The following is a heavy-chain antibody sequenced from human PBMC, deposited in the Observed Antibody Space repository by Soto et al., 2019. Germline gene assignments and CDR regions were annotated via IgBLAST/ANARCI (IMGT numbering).Heavy chain of an antibody. CDR1: GGCMSSRGDY. CDR3: ARFHYSSSWYF. J-gene: IGHJ4*02. D-gene: IGHD6-13*01. Sequence: PSETLSLACTVSGGCMSSRGDYGGWIRQPPGKGLEWIGSIYYSGSTYYNPSLKSRVTISVDTSKNQFSLKLSSVTAADTAVYYCARFHYSSSWYFWGQGTLVTVSS. CDR2: IYYSGST. V-gene: IGHV4-39*01.